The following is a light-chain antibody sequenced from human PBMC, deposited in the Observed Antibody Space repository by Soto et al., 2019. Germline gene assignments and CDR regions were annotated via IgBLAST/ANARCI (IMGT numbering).Light chain of an antibody. Sequence: SVLRQPPSVSGAPGQRVTISCTGSSSNIGAGYDVHWYQQLPGTAPKLLIYDDNKRPSGIPDRFSGSKSGTSATLGITGFQTGDEADYYCGSWDSSLSAYVFGTGTKVTVL. J-gene: IGLJ1*01. V-gene: IGLV1-51*01. CDR2: DDN. CDR1: SSNIGAGYD. CDR3: GSWDSSLSAYV.